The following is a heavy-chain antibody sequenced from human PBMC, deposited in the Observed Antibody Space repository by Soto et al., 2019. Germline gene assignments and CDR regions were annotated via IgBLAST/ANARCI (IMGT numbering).Heavy chain of an antibody. J-gene: IGHJ4*02. V-gene: IGHV3-21*01. CDR2: ITSGSDYI. D-gene: IGHD3-22*01. CDR1: GFTFSAYS. Sequence: GGSLRLSCAASGFTFSAYSMSWVRQAPGKGLEWVSSITSGSDYIYYADSLKGRFTISRDNSKNTLYLQMNSLRAEDTAVYYCAKELIYYYDSSGSLDYWGQGTLVTVSS. CDR3: AKELIYYYDSSGSLDY.